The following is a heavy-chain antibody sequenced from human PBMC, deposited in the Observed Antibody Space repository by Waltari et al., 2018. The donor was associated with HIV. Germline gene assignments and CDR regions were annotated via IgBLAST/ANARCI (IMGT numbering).Heavy chain of an antibody. V-gene: IGHV4-34*02. D-gene: IGHD3-9*01. CDR3: ARGRRPYHNLFTGYTFYFDS. J-gene: IGHJ4*02. CDR1: GGSFNGFF. Sequence: VQLQQWGGGLFNSSRTLSLPCAVYGGSFNGFFWTWLRQPPGRGLELIGEISHTGDTACNPSLGGRVTGSLDTAKNQFFVTLRSLTVADTATYFCARGRRPYHNLFTGYTFYFDSWGRGS. CDR2: ISHTGDT.